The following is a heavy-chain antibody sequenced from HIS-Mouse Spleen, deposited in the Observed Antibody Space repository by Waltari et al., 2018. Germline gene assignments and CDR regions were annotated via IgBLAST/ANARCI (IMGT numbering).Heavy chain of an antibody. Sequence: QVQLVESGGGVVQPGRSLRLSCAASGFTFSSYGRHWVGQAPAKGREWVAVISYDGSNKYYADSVKGRFTISRDNSKNTLYLQMNSLRAEDTAVYYCAKGTIAVAAVYYYYYYGMDVWGQGTTVTVSS. CDR2: ISYDGSNK. V-gene: IGHV3-30*18. CDR3: AKGTIAVAAVYYYYYYGMDV. CDR1: GFTFSSYG. J-gene: IGHJ6*02. D-gene: IGHD6-19*01.